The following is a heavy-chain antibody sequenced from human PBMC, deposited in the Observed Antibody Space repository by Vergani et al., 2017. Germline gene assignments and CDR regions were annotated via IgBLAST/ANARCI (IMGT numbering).Heavy chain of an antibody. CDR2: IQFDGSYQ. D-gene: IGHD3-16*01. CDR1: GFTLSNYD. V-gene: IGHV3-30*02. J-gene: IGHJ4*02. Sequence: QVQLVESGGGVVQRGGSLILSCATSGFTLSNYDMQWLRQGPGKGLEFVAVIQFDGSYQYYADSVKGPFTLSRDFSKNTLYLQMNSLRTDDTATYYCAKHFRGWGIDYWGQGTQVIVSS. CDR3: AKHFRGWGIDY.